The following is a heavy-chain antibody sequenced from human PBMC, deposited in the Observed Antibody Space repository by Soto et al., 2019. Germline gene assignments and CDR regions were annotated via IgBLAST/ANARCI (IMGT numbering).Heavy chain of an antibody. J-gene: IGHJ6*02. V-gene: IGHV1-2*04. CDR1: GYTFTGYY. Sequence: ASVKVSCKASGYTFTGYYMHWVRQAPGQGLEWMGWINPNSGGTNYAQKFQGWVTMTRDTSISTAYMELSRLRSDDTAVCYCARGSNLRFLEWLLPPYYYYGMDVWGQGTTVTVSS. CDR2: INPNSGGT. CDR3: ARGSNLRFLEWLLPPYYYYGMDV. D-gene: IGHD3-3*01.